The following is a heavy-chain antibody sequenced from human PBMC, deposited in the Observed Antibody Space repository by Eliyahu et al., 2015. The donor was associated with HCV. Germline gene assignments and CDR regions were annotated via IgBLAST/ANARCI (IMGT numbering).Heavy chain of an antibody. CDR2: IKQDGSEK. D-gene: IGHD6-13*01. CDR1: XFTFSXXW. Sequence: EVQLVESGGGLVQPGGSLRLXCASSXFTFSXXWXSWVRQXPGKGLXWVANIKQDGSEKYYVDSVKGRFTISRDNAKNSLYLQMNSLRAEDTAVYYCASLSWYVYYYYGMDVWGQGTTVTVSS. J-gene: IGHJ6*02. V-gene: IGHV3-7*03. CDR3: ASLSWYVYYYYGMDV.